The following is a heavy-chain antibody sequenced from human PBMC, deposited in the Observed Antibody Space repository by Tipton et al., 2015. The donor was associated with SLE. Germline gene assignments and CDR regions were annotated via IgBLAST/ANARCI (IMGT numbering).Heavy chain of an antibody. CDR1: GASIGSGSYY. CDR3: ARSAYDSLEP. Sequence: TLSLTCTVSGASIGSGSYYWSWIRQPAGKGLEWIGHIHTSGTTYYNPSLKSRVTISRDKSKNQFSLNLSSVTAADTAVYYCARSAYDSLEPWGQGILVTVSS. J-gene: IGHJ5*02. CDR2: IHTSGTT. D-gene: IGHD5-12*01. V-gene: IGHV4-61*09.